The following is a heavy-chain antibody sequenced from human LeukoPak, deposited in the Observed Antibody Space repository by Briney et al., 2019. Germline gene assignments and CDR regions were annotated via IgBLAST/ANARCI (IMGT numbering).Heavy chain of an antibody. CDR3: ARAARGSGWSWFWFDP. Sequence: PSETLSLTCTVSGGSISSGDYYWSWIRQPPGRGLEWIGYIYYSGSTYYNPSLKSRVTILVDTSKNQFSLKLSSVTAADTAVYYCARAARGSGWSWFWFDPWGQGTLVTVSS. CDR2: IYYSGST. J-gene: IGHJ5*02. D-gene: IGHD6-19*01. CDR1: GGSISSGDYY. V-gene: IGHV4-30-4*01.